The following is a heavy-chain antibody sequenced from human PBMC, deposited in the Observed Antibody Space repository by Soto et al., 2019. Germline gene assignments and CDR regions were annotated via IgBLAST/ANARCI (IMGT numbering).Heavy chain of an antibody. D-gene: IGHD3-10*01. J-gene: IGHJ5*01. V-gene: IGHV5-51*01. Sequence: GESLKISCKGSGYSFTTYWIAWVRQMPGKGLEWMGIIFPGDSDTRYSPSFQGQVTISADKSINTAYLQWSSLKASDTAMYYCARHTTFASASLRFDPWGQGTLVTVSS. CDR1: GYSFTTYW. CDR3: ARHTTFASASLRFDP. CDR2: IFPGDSDT.